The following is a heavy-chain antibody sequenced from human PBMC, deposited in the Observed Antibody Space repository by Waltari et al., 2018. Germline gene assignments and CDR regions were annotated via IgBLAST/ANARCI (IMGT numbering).Heavy chain of an antibody. J-gene: IGHJ6*02. V-gene: IGHV1-69*01. D-gene: IGHD6-6*01. CDR3: ARAEYSSSSHLLSVSYYGMDV. Sequence: QVQLVQSGAEVKKPGSSVKVSCKASGGTFSSYAISWVRQAAGQGLEWMGGIIPILGTANTAQKFQGRVTITADESTGTAYMELSSLRSEDTAVYYCARAEYSSSSHLLSVSYYGMDVWGQGTTVTVSS. CDR2: IIPILGTA. CDR1: GGTFSSYA.